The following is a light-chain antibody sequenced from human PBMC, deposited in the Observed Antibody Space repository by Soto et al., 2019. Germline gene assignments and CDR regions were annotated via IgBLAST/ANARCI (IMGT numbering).Light chain of an antibody. J-gene: IGLJ1*01. CDR3: SSYTSSSIDYV. CDR1: SSDVGGYNY. V-gene: IGLV2-14*01. Sequence: QSALTQPASVSGSPGQSITISCTGTSSDVGGYNYVSWYQQHPGKAPKLMIYAVSNRPSGVSNRFSGSKSGNTASLTISGLQAEDEADYYCSSYTSSSIDYVFGTGTEVTVL. CDR2: AVS.